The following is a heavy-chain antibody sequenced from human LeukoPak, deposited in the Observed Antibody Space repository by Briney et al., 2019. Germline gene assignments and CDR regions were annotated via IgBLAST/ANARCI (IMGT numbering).Heavy chain of an antibody. CDR3: ARVVRADWFDP. Sequence: SETLSLTCTVSGYSLSSGYYWGWIRQPPGKGLEWIGSIYHSGSTYYNPSLKSRVTISVDTSKNQFSLKLSSVTAADTAVYYCARVVRADWFDPWGQGTLVTVSS. V-gene: IGHV4-38-2*02. CDR1: GYSLSSGYY. CDR2: IYHSGST. D-gene: IGHD3-10*01. J-gene: IGHJ5*02.